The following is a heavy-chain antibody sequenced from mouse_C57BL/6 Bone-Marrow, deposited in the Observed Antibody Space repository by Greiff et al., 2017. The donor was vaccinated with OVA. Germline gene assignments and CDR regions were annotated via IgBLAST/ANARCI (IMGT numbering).Heavy chain of an antibody. CDR2: ISYDGSN. V-gene: IGHV3-6*01. CDR1: GYSITSGYY. J-gene: IGHJ4*01. Sequence: EVQLQESGPGLVKPSQSLSLTCSVTGYSITSGYYWNWIRQFPGNKLEWMGYISYDGSNNYNPSLKNRISITRDTSKNQFFLKLNSVTTEDTATYYCAREAYHAMDYWGQGTSVTVSS. CDR3: AREAYHAMDY.